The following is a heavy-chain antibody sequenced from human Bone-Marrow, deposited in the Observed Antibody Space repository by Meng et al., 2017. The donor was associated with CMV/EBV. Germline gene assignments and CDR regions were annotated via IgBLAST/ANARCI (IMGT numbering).Heavy chain of an antibody. J-gene: IGHJ4*02. CDR3: AREDSSGYSYYFDY. CDR1: GYTFTSYG. D-gene: IGHD3-22*01. V-gene: IGHV1-18*01. CDR2: IGAYNGNT. Sequence: QVWLVQAGAEVKKPGASVKVSCKASGYTFTSYGISWVRQAPGQGLEWMGWIGAYNGNTNYAQKLQGRVTMTTDTSTSTAYMELRSLRSEDTAVYYCAREDSSGYSYYFDYWGQGTLVTVAS.